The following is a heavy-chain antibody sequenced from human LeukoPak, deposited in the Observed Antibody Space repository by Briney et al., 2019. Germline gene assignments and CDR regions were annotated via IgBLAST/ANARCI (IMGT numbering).Heavy chain of an antibody. Sequence: SPSETLSLTCTVSGGSISSYYWSWIRQPPGKGLEWIGYIYYSGSTNYNPSLKSRVTISVDTSKNQFSLKLSSVSAADTAVYYCARGSGASSGWFYWGQGTLVTVSS. CDR2: IYYSGST. V-gene: IGHV4-59*01. CDR3: ARGSGASSGWFY. CDR1: GGSISSYY. J-gene: IGHJ4*02. D-gene: IGHD6-19*01.